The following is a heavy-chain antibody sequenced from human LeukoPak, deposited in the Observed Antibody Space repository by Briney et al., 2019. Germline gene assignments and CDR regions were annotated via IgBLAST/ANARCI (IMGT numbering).Heavy chain of an antibody. CDR1: GGSVNNYY. J-gene: IGHJ4*02. D-gene: IGHD6-13*01. CDR3: AGHAAISAAGTAPFDN. CDR2: IYRGST. V-gene: IGHV4-59*08. Sequence: SEILSLTCTVSGGSVNNYYWSWIRQPPGKGLDWIGYIYRGSTKYNPSLKSRVTISMDTSQNQISLKLISVTAADTAVYYCAGHAAISAAGTAPFDNWGQGTLVTVSS.